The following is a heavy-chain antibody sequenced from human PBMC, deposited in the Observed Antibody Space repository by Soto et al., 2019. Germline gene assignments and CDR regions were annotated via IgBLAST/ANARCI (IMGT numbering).Heavy chain of an antibody. Sequence: PLETLSLTCGVFSGSLTDHYWTWIRQTPGKGLEWIGEINHSGITDYNPSLKSRVTLSLDTSKNQFSLKVTALTAADTAVYYCARGKPSGYRFGPRNFFYYGMDVWGPGTTVTVSS. D-gene: IGHD5-18*01. CDR3: ARGKPSGYRFGPRNFFYYGMDV. J-gene: IGHJ6*02. CDR1: SGSLTDHY. CDR2: INHSGIT. V-gene: IGHV4-34*01.